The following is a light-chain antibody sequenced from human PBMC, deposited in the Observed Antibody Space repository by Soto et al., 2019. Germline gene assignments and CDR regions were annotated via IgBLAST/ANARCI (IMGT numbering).Light chain of an antibody. Sequence: EIVLTHSPATLSLSPGERATLSFSASQSVSSYLAWYQQKPGQAPRPLISAATNRATGIPARFSGSGSGTDFTLTISSLEPEDFAVYYCQQRSNWLTFGGGTKVDIK. J-gene: IGKJ4*01. CDR2: AAT. CDR1: QSVSSY. V-gene: IGKV3-11*01. CDR3: QQRSNWLT.